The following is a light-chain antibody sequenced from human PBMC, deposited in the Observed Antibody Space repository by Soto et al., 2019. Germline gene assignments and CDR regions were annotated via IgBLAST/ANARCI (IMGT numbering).Light chain of an antibody. J-gene: IGLJ1*01. CDR2: YDS. V-gene: IGLV3-21*04. Sequence: SYELTQPPSVSVAPEKTATITCGGTNIGDKRVHWYRQKPGQAPVLLISYDSDRPSGIPERFSGSNSGNTATLTISSVEAGYDVDYYCQVWHIRTDNYVLGVRTKVTVL. CDR1: NIGDKR. CDR3: QVWHIRTDNYV.